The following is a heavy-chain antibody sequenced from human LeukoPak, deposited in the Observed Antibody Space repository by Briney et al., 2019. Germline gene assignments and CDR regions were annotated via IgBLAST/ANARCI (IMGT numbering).Heavy chain of an antibody. D-gene: IGHD1-1*01. CDR1: GFTFSSYA. J-gene: IGHJ5*01. V-gene: IGHV3-23*01. CDR3: AKRVGFGFAGSTGQA. CDR2: ISGSGGST. Sequence: PGGSLRLSCAASGFTFSSYAMSWVRQAPGKGLEWVSAISGSGGSTYYADSVKGRFTISRDNSKNTLYLQMNSLRAEDTAVYYCAKRVGFGFAGSTGQALGQGTLVTVSS.